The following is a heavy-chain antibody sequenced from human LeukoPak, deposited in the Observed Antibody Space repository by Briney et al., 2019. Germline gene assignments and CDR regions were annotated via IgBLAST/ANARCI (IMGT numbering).Heavy chain of an antibody. J-gene: IGHJ4*02. CDR1: GFTFSRFA. V-gene: IGHV3-23*01. CDR3: TKDGNYFDSSGYLIPFDY. D-gene: IGHD3-22*01. CDR2: ISGSNRTT. Sequence: GGSLRLSCAASGFTFSRFAMSWVRQAPGKGLEWVSPISGSNRTTHFPDSVKGRFTIHRDNSKNILYVQMNSLRADDTAVYYCTKDGNYFDSSGYLIPFDYWGQGALVTVS.